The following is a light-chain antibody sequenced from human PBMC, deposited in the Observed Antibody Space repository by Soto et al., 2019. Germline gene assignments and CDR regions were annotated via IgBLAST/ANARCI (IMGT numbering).Light chain of an antibody. J-gene: IGKJ5*01. CDR1: QNVRTF. CDR3: QQDYKLPIT. Sequence: EVVLTQSPATLSLSPGERATLSCRASQNVRTFLDWYQQKPGQAPRLLIYGASNRATGIPARFSGSGSGTDFTLTISSLEPEDFAVYYCQQDYKLPITFGQGTRLEIK. V-gene: IGKV3-11*01. CDR2: GAS.